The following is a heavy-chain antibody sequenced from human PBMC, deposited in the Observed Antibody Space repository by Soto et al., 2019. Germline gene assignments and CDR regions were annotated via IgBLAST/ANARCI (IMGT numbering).Heavy chain of an antibody. Sequence: GGSLRLSCAASVFTFSTYGMHWVRHSPGKGLEGVALIWPDGSNKXXADSVKGPXTLSRENAKYMXYVQMXSLRAGDTAVYYCVRVFDTYYFDLLRQGTLVPVSS. V-gene: IGHV3-33*01. D-gene: IGHD3-9*01. CDR1: VFTFSTYG. CDR2: IWPDGSNK. J-gene: IGHJ4*02. CDR3: VRVFDTYYFDL.